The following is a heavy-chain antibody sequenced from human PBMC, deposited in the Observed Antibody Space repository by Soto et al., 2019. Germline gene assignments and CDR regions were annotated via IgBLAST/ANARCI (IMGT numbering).Heavy chain of an antibody. CDR1: GFIFSSYW. CDR3: SRRYCSGGACYSAFDY. CDR2: INSDGSGT. Sequence: GGSLRLSCAASGFIFSSYWMHWVRQAPGKGLMWVSRINSDGSGTGYADTVKGRFTISRDNAKNTLFLQMDSLRVEDTVVYYCSRRYCSGGACYSAFDYWGQGALVTVAS. V-gene: IGHV3-74*01. J-gene: IGHJ4*02. D-gene: IGHD2-15*01.